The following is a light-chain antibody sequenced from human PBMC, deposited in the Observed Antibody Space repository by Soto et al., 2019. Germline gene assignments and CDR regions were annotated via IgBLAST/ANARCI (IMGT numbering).Light chain of an antibody. V-gene: IGKV3-20*01. CDR1: QSANDRY. J-gene: IGKJ5*01. Sequence: DIVLTQSPGTLSLSPGERATLSCRASQSANDRYLAWYQQKPGQAPRLLIYGASNRASGIPDRFSGSGSGTDFTLTISSLQSEDFAVYYCQQYNNWPPITFGQGTRLEIK. CDR3: QQYNNWPPIT. CDR2: GAS.